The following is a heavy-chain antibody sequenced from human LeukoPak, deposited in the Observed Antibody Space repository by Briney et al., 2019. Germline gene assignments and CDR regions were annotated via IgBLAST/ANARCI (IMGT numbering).Heavy chain of an antibody. CDR1: GGSISSTTYY. CDR3: ARDRACSNGVCSYFDY. J-gene: IGHJ4*02. D-gene: IGHD2-8*01. CDR2: ICYSGST. Sequence: SETLSLTCIVSGGSISSTTYYWGWIRQPPGKGLEWIGSICYSGSTWYNPSLKSRVTVSADTSKNQFSLKLTSVTAADTAVYYCARDRACSNGVCSYFDYWGQGTVVTVSS. V-gene: IGHV4-39*01.